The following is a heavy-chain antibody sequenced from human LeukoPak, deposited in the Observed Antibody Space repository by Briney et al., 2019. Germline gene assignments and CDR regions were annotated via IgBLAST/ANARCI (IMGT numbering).Heavy chain of an antibody. J-gene: IGHJ4*02. CDR2: ISYDGSNK. CDR1: GFTFSSYA. V-gene: IGHV3-30-3*01. D-gene: IGHD3-10*01. Sequence: GRSLRLSCAASGFTFSSYAMHWVRQAPGKGLEWVAVISYDGSNKYYADSVKGRFTISRDNSKNTLYLQMNSLRAEDTAVYYCAKDLNYYGSGSPIDYWGQGTLVTVSS. CDR3: AKDLNYYGSGSPIDY.